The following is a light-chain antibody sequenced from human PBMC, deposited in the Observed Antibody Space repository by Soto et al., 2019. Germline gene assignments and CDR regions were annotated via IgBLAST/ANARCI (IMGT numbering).Light chain of an antibody. CDR3: SSYTTSSTPP. CDR2: DVS. V-gene: IGLV2-14*01. Sequence: QSVLTQPASVSGSPGQSITISCTGTSSDVGGYNFVSWYQQHPGKAPKLMIYDVSNRPSGVSNRFSGSKSGNTASLTISGLQAEDEADYYCSSYTTSSTPPFGPGTKVTVL. J-gene: IGLJ1*01. CDR1: SSDVGGYNF.